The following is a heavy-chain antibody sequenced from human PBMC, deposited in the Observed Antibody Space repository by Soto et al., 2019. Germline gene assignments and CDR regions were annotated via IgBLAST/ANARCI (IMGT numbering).Heavy chain of an antibody. J-gene: IGHJ6*02. Sequence: ASVKVSCKASGYIFTGYHIHWVRQAPGRGLEWMGWINPNSGDTEYAQNFQGRVTMTRDTSFNLVYMEMSGLMSDDTAVYYCARDARGTRGFDEMDIWGQGTRVTVSS. D-gene: IGHD3-9*01. CDR2: INPNSGDT. CDR1: GYIFTGYH. V-gene: IGHV1-2*02. CDR3: ARDARGTRGFDEMDI.